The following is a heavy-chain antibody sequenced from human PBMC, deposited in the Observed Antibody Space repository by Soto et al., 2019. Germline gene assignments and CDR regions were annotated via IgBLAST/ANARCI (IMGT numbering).Heavy chain of an antibody. J-gene: IGHJ3*02. CDR2: MWYDGTNK. Sequence: GGSLRLSCAASGFTFRIYSMHWVRQSPGKGLEWVAVMWYDGTNKYYGESVKGRFTISRDNSENTLYLQMNSLRVEDTAVYYCARDAAFGTKGGSFYIWGRGTLVGVSS. D-gene: IGHD2-15*01. CDR3: ARDAAFGTKGGSFYI. CDR1: GFTFRIYS. V-gene: IGHV3-33*01.